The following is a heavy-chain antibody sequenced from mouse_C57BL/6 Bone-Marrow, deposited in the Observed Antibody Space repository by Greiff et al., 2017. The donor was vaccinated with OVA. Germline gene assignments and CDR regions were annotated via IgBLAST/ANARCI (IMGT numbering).Heavy chain of an antibody. V-gene: IGHV1-26*01. Sequence: VQLQQSGPELVKPGASVKISCKASGYTFTDYYMNWVKQSHGKSLEWIGDINPNNGGTSYNQKFKGKATLTVDKSSSTAYMELRSLTSEDSAVYYCARKGLYDGYFSFDYWGQGTTLTVSS. D-gene: IGHD2-3*01. J-gene: IGHJ2*01. CDR2: INPNNGGT. CDR3: ARKGLYDGYFSFDY. CDR1: GYTFTDYY.